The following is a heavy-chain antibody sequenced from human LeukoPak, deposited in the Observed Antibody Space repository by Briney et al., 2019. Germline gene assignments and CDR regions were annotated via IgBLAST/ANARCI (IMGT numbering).Heavy chain of an antibody. CDR2: INKDGSRT. Sequence: GGSLRLSCAASGFTMEPFAMHWVRPAPGKGLEWVSNINKDGSRTYYADSVKGRFTISRDNSKNSLYLQMNSLRTEDSALYYCATWAFYHNLDVWGRGTTVTVSS. J-gene: IGHJ6*02. D-gene: IGHD1-14*01. V-gene: IGHV3-43*02. CDR1: GFTMEPFA. CDR3: ATWAFYHNLDV.